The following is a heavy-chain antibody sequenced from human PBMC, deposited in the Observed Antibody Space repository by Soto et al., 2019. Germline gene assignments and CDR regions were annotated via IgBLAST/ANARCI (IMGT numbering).Heavy chain of an antibody. CDR1: GGSINGGGYY. Sequence: QVQLQESGPGLVQPSHTLSLSCTVSGGSINGGGYYWNWIRQLPGKGLEWIGYMYYNGNTYYNPSLPSRATISFGTSHDQFSLRLTSVTAADTAVYFCARDGAYCSSIGCQNPFDHWGQGTLVTVSP. CDR3: ARDGAYCSSIGCQNPFDH. V-gene: IGHV4-31*03. D-gene: IGHD2-2*01. CDR2: MYYNGNT. J-gene: IGHJ4*02.